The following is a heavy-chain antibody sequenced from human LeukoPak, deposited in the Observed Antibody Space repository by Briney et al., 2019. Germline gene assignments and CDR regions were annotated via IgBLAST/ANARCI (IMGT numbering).Heavy chain of an antibody. D-gene: IGHD3-22*01. Sequence: ASVKVSCKASGYAFTSYGISWVRQAPGQGLEWMGWISAYNGNTNYAQKLQGRVTMTTDTSTSTAYMELRSLRSDDTAVYYCARDRSYDSSGYSGYWGQGTLVTVSS. CDR3: ARDRSYDSSGYSGY. CDR2: ISAYNGNT. V-gene: IGHV1-18*01. CDR1: GYAFTSYG. J-gene: IGHJ4*02.